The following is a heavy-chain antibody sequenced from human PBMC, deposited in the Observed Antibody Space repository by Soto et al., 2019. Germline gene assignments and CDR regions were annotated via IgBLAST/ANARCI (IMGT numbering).Heavy chain of an antibody. Sequence: SVKVSCKASGFTFTSSAVQWVRQARGQRLEWIGWIVVGSGNTNYAQKFQERVTITRDMSTSTAYMELSSLRSEDTAVYYCAADSPASDYYDSSGYQNYGMDVWGQGTTVTVSS. D-gene: IGHD3-22*01. CDR2: IVVGSGNT. CDR1: GFTFTSSA. J-gene: IGHJ6*02. CDR3: AADSPASDYYDSSGYQNYGMDV. V-gene: IGHV1-58*01.